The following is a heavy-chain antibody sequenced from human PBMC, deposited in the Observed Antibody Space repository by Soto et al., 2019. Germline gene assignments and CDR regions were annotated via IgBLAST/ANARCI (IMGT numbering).Heavy chain of an antibody. Sequence: PSETLSLTXAVSGGSISSGGYSWSWIRQPPGKGLEWIGYIYHSGSTYYNPSLKSRVTISVDRSKNQFSLKLSSVTAADTAVYYCARVDDSSGFDYWGQGTLVTVSS. CDR3: ARVDDSSGFDY. V-gene: IGHV4-30-2*01. CDR1: GGSISSGGYS. D-gene: IGHD3-22*01. J-gene: IGHJ4*02. CDR2: IYHSGST.